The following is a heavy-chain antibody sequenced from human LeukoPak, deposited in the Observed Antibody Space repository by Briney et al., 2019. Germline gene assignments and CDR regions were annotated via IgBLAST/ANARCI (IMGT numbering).Heavy chain of an antibody. J-gene: IGHJ3*02. V-gene: IGHV1-69*04. Sequence: ASVKVSCKASGGTFSSYAISWVRQAPGQGLEWMGRIIPILGIANYAQKFQGRVTITADKSTSTAYMELSSPRSEDTAVYYCARGGYCGGDCYEGDAFDIWGQGTMVTVSS. CDR1: GGTFSSYA. CDR3: ARGGYCGGDCYEGDAFDI. D-gene: IGHD2-21*02. CDR2: IIPILGIA.